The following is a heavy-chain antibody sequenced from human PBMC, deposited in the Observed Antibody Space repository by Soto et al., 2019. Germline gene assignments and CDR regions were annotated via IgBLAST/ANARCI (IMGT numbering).Heavy chain of an antibody. V-gene: IGHV1-69*04. Sequence: SVKVSCKASGGTFSSYTISWVRQAPGQGLEWMGRVIPILGIANYAQKFQGRVTITGDKSTSTAYMELSSLRSEDTAVYYCARDKGSGWYGFDYWGQGTLVTVSS. CDR3: ARDKGSGWYGFDY. CDR1: GGTFSSYT. J-gene: IGHJ4*02. CDR2: VIPILGIA. D-gene: IGHD6-19*01.